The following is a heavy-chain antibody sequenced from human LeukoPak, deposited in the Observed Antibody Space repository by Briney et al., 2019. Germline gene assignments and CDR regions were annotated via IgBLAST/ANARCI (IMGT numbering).Heavy chain of an antibody. CDR2: IDWDEDK. D-gene: IGHD6-13*01. Sequence: KGSGPTLVNPTQTLTLTCTFSGFSLTTSGNCVSWIRQPPGKALEWLARIDWDEDKWYNTSLKTRLTISKDTSKNQVVLTMTNMDPVDTATYYCARVRIAPGTTLLDDWGQGTLVTVSS. V-gene: IGHV2-70*04. CDR3: ARVRIAPGTTLLDD. J-gene: IGHJ4*02. CDR1: GFSLTTSGNC.